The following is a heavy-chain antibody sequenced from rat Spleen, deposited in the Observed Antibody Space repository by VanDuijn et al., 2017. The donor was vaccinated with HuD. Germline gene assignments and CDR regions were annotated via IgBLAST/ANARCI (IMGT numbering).Heavy chain of an antibody. D-gene: IGHD1-11*01. CDR1: GFTFSSYG. J-gene: IGHJ2*01. Sequence: EVQLVESGGGLVQPGRSLKLSCTASGFTFSSYGMAWVRQTPAKGLEWVATISHDGSSTYYRDSVKGRFTISRDNAKSTLYLQMDSLRSEDTATYYCARGYTLDYWGQGVMVTVSS. CDR2: ISHDGSST. CDR3: ARGYTLDY. V-gene: IGHV5-29*01.